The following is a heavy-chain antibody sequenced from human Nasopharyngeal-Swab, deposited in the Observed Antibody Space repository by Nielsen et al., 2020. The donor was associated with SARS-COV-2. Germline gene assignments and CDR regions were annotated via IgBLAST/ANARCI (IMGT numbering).Heavy chain of an antibody. V-gene: IGHV3-15*01. CDR1: GFTFSNAW. J-gene: IGHJ6*02. CDR3: TTDRREPSMDV. CDR2: IKSKTDGGTT. D-gene: IGHD1-26*01. Sequence: ETLSLTCAASGFTFSNAWMSWVRQAPGKGLEWVGRIKSKTDGGTTDYAAPVKGRFTISRDDSKNTLYLQMNSLKTEDTAVYYCTTDRREPSMDVWGQGTTVTVSS.